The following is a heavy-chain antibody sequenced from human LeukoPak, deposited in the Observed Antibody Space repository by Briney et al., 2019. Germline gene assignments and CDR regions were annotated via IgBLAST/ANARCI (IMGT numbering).Heavy chain of an antibody. Sequence: PGRSLRLSYTASGFTFGDYAMSWVRQAPGKGLEWVGFIRSKAYGGTTEYAASVKGRFTISRDDSKSIAYLQVNSLKTEDTAVYYFPRVGVGGPTTWYFDLWARGTLVTVSS. J-gene: IGHJ2*01. V-gene: IGHV3-49*04. CDR1: GFTFGDYA. CDR2: IRSKAYGGTT. D-gene: IGHD3-16*01. CDR3: PRVGVGGPTTWYFDL.